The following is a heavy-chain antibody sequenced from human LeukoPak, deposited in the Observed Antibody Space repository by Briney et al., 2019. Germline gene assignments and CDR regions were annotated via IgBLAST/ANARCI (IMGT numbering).Heavy chain of an antibody. V-gene: IGHV4-34*01. CDR2: INHSGST. J-gene: IGHJ4*02. D-gene: IGHD3-10*01. CDR3: ARRSPLYGSGSYYLGC. Sequence: SETLSLTCAVYGGSFCGYYWSWIRQPTGKVVEWIGEINHSGSTNYNPSLKSRVTISVDTSKNQFSLKLSSVTAADTAVYYCARRSPLYGSGSYYLGCWGQGTLVTVSS. CDR1: GGSFCGYY.